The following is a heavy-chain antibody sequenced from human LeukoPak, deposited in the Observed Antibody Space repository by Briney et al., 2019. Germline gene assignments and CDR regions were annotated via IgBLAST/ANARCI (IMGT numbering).Heavy chain of an antibody. CDR1: GYSISSGYY. Sequence: PSETLSLTCTVSGYSISSGYYWGWIRQPPGKGLEWIGSIYHSGSTYYNPSLKSRVTISVDTSKNQFSLKLSSVTAADTAVYYCARGVYMTIFGVARYYFDYWGQGTLVTVSS. D-gene: IGHD3-3*01. CDR3: ARGVYMTIFGVARYYFDY. CDR2: IYHSGST. V-gene: IGHV4-38-2*02. J-gene: IGHJ4*02.